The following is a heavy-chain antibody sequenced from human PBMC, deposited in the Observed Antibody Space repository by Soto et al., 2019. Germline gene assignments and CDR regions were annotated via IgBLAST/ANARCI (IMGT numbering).Heavy chain of an antibody. CDR1: GYTFTGYY. J-gene: IGHJ6*02. Sequence: WASVKVSCKASGYTFTGYYMHWVRQAPGQGLEWMGWINPNSGGTNYAQKFQGRVTMTRDTSISTAYMELSRLRSDDTAVYYCARDGNTWIQLWLRGSYGMDVWGQGTTVTVPS. CDR3: ARDGNTWIQLWLRGSYGMDV. V-gene: IGHV1-2*02. CDR2: INPNSGGT. D-gene: IGHD5-18*01.